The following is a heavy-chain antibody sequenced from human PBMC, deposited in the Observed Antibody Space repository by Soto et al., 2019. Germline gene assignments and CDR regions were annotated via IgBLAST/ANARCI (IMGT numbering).Heavy chain of an antibody. Sequence: PGESLKISCKGSGYSFTSYWISWVRQMPGKGLEWMGRIDPSDSYTNYSPSFQGHVTISADKSISTAYLQWSSLKASDTAMYYCASGIPYSSSWGGMDVWGQGTTVTVSS. CDR2: IDPSDSYT. J-gene: IGHJ6*02. V-gene: IGHV5-10-1*01. D-gene: IGHD6-13*01. CDR3: ASGIPYSSSWGGMDV. CDR1: GYSFTSYW.